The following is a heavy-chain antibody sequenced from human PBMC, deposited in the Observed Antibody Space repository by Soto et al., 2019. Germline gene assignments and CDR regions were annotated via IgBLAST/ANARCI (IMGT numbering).Heavy chain of an antibody. D-gene: IGHD7-27*01. J-gene: IGHJ4*02. CDR3: ATENNGESEPGYYFDY. V-gene: IGHV4-59*01. Sequence: ERLGRAGAVSGGSISVYYWSGIRQPPGKGLEWIGYIYYSGSTTYNPSLKSRVTRSVDTSKNQFSLKLTSVTAADTAVSYCATENNGESEPGYYFDYWGRGALVTVYS. CDR2: IYYSGST. CDR1: GGSISVYY.